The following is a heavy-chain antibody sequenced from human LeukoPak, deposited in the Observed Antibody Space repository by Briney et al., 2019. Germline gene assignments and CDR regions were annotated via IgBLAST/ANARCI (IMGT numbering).Heavy chain of an antibody. CDR3: ARQVYSSSWSYYFDY. J-gene: IGHJ4*02. D-gene: IGHD6-13*01. V-gene: IGHV4-30-2*01. Sequence: SETLSLTCNVSGGSISSGGYYWSWIRQAPGKGLEWIGYIYHSGSTYYNPSLKSRVTISVDRSKNQFSLKLSSVTAADTAVYYCARQVYSSSWSYYFDYWGQGILVTVSS. CDR1: GGSISSGGYY. CDR2: IYHSGST.